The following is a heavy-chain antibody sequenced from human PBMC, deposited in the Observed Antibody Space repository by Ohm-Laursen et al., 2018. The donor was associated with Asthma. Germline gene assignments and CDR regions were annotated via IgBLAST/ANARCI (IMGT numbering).Heavy chain of an antibody. Sequence: SQTLSLTCPVSGGSISSGHYYWTRIRQRPGTGLEWIGNIHYSGTTIYTPSLESRLTISLDTSKNQFSLNLSSVTAADTALYFCARDGRLRGSFDYWGQGNLVTVSS. CDR2: IHYSGTT. CDR3: ARDGRLRGSFDY. D-gene: IGHD3-10*01. J-gene: IGHJ4*02. CDR1: GGSISSGHYY. V-gene: IGHV4-31*03.